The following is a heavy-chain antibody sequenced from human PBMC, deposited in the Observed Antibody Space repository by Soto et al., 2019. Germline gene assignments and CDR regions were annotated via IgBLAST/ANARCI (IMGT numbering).Heavy chain of an antibody. CDR1: GYTFNTYD. V-gene: IGHV1-8*01. CDR3: ARDGDYYDSSGYYWRYFDY. D-gene: IGHD3-22*01. CDR2: MNPNTGST. J-gene: IGHJ4*02. Sequence: ASVKVSCKASGYTFNTYDIEWVRLATGQGLEWMGSMNPNTGSTDYAQKFQGRVTMTMTTSISTAYLELSSLSSVTAADTAVYYCARDGDYYDSSGYYWRYFDYWGQGTLVTVSS.